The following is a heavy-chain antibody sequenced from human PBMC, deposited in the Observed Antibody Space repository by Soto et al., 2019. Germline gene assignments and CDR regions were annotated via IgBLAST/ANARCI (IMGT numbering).Heavy chain of an antibody. D-gene: IGHD5-18*01. J-gene: IGHJ3*02. Sequence: GASVKVSCKASGYTFTSYAMHWVRQAPGQRLEWMGWINAGNGNTKYSQKLQGRVTMTTDTSTSTAYMELRSLRSDDTAVYYCARDGRGQLWLLGAFDIWGQGTMVTVSS. CDR1: GYTFTSYA. V-gene: IGHV1-3*01. CDR3: ARDGRGQLWLLGAFDI. CDR2: INAGNGNT.